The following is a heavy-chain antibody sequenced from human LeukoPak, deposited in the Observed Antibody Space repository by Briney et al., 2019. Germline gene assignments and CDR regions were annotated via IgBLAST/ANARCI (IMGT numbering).Heavy chain of an antibody. D-gene: IGHD6-13*01. CDR3: ARYEAAADYFDY. J-gene: IGHJ4*02. CDR2: IYSGGST. CDR1: GFTVSSSY. V-gene: IGHV3-66*02. Sequence: PGGSLRLSCAASGFTVSSSYMSWVRQAPGKGLEWVSVIYSGGSTYYADSVKGRFTISRDNSKNTLYLQMNSLRAEDTAVYYCARYEAAADYFDYWGQGTLVTVSS.